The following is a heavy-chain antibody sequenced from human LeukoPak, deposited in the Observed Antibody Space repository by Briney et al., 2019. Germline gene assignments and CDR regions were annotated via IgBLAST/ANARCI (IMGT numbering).Heavy chain of an antibody. V-gene: IGHV1-69*13. CDR2: IIPIFGTA. CDR3: APTYYYDSSGYYYVTYFDY. J-gene: IGHJ4*02. CDR1: GGTFSSYA. Sequence: ASVKVSCKASGGTFSSYAISWVRQAPGQGLEWMGGIIPIFGTANYAQKFQGRVTITADESTSTAYMELSSLRSEDTAVYYCAPTYYYDSSGYYYVTYFDYWGQGTLVTVSS. D-gene: IGHD3-22*01.